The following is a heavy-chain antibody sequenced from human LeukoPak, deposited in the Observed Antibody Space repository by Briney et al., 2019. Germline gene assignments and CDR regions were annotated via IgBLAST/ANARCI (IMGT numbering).Heavy chain of an antibody. V-gene: IGHV3-30*02. CDR3: GSMIREGEDY. CDR2: IRYDESNK. J-gene: IGHJ4*02. CDR1: GFTFSSYG. Sequence: GGSLRLSCAASGFTFSSYGMHWVRQAPGKGLEWVAFIRYDESNKYYADSVKGRFTISRDNAKNSLYLQMNSLRAEDTAVYYCGSMIREGEDYWGQGTLVTVSS. D-gene: IGHD3-10*01.